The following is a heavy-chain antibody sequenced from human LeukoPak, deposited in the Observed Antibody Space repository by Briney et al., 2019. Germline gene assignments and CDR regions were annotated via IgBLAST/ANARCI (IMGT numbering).Heavy chain of an antibody. V-gene: IGHV3-48*01. J-gene: IGHJ6*03. CDR1: GFTFSSYS. CDR2: ISSSSSTI. Sequence: PGGSLRLSCAASGFTFSSYSMNWVRQAPGKGLEWVSYISSSSSTIYYADSVKGRFTISRDNAKNSLYLQMNSLRAEDTAVYYCARSPYDFWSGMHYYYYMDVWGKGTTVTVSS. CDR3: ARSPYDFWSGMHYYYYMDV. D-gene: IGHD3-3*01.